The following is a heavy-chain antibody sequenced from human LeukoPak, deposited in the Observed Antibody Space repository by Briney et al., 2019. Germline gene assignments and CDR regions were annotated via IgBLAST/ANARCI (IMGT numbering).Heavy chain of an antibody. V-gene: IGHV3-30*04. CDR2: ISYDGSDQ. CDR3: ARSQYGGYYDMFDY. D-gene: IGHD4-17*01. J-gene: IGHJ4*02. Sequence: GGSLRLSCTTSGFTFSAYAIHWVRQTPGKGLEWVAVISYDGSDQYYTDFVKGRFILPRDNSNHTVYLQMNSLRPEDTAVYYCARSQYGGYYDMFDYWGQGSLVTVSS. CDR1: GFTFSAYA.